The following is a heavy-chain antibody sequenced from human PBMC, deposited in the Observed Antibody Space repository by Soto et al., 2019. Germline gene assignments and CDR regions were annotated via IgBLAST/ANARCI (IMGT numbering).Heavy chain of an antibody. CDR2: ISWNSGRI. CDR3: VKDPFMRPAAIAWGPFDI. V-gene: IGHV3-9*01. D-gene: IGHD2-2*02. J-gene: IGHJ3*02. Sequence: GGSLRLSCAASGFTFDDYAMHWVRQAPGKGLEWVSGISWNSGRIGYADSVKGRFTISRDNAKNSLYLQMNSLRAEDTALYYCVKDPFMRPAAIAWGPFDIWGQGTMVTVSS. CDR1: GFTFDDYA.